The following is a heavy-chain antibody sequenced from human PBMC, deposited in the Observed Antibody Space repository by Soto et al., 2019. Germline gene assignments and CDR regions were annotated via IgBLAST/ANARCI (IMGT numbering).Heavy chain of an antibody. CDR1: GFTFSSYA. J-gene: IGHJ6*02. CDR2: ISYDGSNK. Sequence: QVQLVESGGGVVQPGRSLRLSCAASGFTFSSYAMHWVRQAPGKGLEWVAVISYDGSNKYYADSVKGRFTISRDNSKNTLYLQMNSLRAEDTAVYYCARDVSEVSSSWYDYYYYYGMDVWGQGTTVTVSS. D-gene: IGHD6-13*01. V-gene: IGHV3-30-3*01. CDR3: ARDVSEVSSSWYDYYYYYGMDV.